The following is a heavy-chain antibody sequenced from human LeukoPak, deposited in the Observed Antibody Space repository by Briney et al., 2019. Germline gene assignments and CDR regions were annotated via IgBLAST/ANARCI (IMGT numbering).Heavy chain of an antibody. D-gene: IGHD2-2*01. V-gene: IGHV3-21*01. J-gene: IGHJ5*02. CDR1: GFTFGSYS. CDR2: ISSSSSYI. CDR3: ARVSGTSGPPTGFDP. Sequence: GGSLRLSCAASGFTFGSYSMNWVRQAPGKGLEWVSSISSSSSYIYYADSVKGRFTISRDNAKNSLYLQMNSLRAEDTAVYYCARVSGTSGPPTGFDPWGQGTLVTVSS.